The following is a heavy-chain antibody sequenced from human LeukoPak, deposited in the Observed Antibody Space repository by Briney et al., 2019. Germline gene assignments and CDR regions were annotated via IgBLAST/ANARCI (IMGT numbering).Heavy chain of an antibody. CDR3: AKNGDRGAYCTGGTCYPYFYYYMDV. V-gene: IGHV3-23*01. CDR1: GFTFSSYG. Sequence: PGGSLRLSCAASGFTFSSYGMSWVRQAPGKGLEWVSAISGSGGSTYYADSVKGRFTISRGNSKNTLYLQMNSLRAEDTAIYYCAKNGDRGAYCTGGTCYPYFYYYMDVWGKGTTVTI. CDR2: ISGSGGST. J-gene: IGHJ6*03. D-gene: IGHD2-15*01.